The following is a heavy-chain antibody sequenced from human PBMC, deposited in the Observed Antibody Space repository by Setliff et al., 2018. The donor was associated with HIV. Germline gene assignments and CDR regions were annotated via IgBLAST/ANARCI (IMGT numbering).Heavy chain of an antibody. V-gene: IGHV4-39*07. CDR2: INHSGST. CDR3: ARGARLLAAYSDRWDYFYMAV. CDR1: GGSISTSRYY. J-gene: IGHJ6*03. D-gene: IGHD1-26*01. Sequence: SETLSLTCTVSGGSISTSRYYWGWIRQPPGKGLEWIGEINHSGSTHYNPSLKSRFIISVDTSKNQFSLKVNSMTAADTAVYYCARGARLLAAYSDRWDYFYMAVWGKGTTVTVS.